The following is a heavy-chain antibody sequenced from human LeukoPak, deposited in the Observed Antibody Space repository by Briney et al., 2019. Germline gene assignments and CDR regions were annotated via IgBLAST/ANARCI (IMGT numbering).Heavy chain of an antibody. CDR2: IKQDGSEK. Sequence: GGSLRLSCTAPGFTFSSYWMNWVRQAPGKGLEWVANIKQDGSEKYYVDSVRGRFTISRDNAKKSLYLQMNSLRAEDTAIYYCVKAQYDFWSGLDYWGQGTLVTVSS. CDR1: GFTFSSYW. D-gene: IGHD3-3*01. V-gene: IGHV3-7*02. J-gene: IGHJ4*02. CDR3: VKAQYDFWSGLDY.